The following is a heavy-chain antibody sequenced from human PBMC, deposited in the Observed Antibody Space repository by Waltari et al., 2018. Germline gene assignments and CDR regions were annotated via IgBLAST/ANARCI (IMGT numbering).Heavy chain of an antibody. CDR2: IIPRLAAP. Sequence: QVNLVQSGAEVKKPGSSVKVSCEASGGTFSSYGISWVRQAPGQGLEWVGGIIPRLAAPKYADKFQDRLTITADEYTKTSYMELRGLRSGDTAVYFCARGNGQQLKYRDWFDTWGQGTPVTVSS. J-gene: IGHJ5*02. V-gene: IGHV1-69*11. CDR3: ARGNGQQLKYRDWFDT. D-gene: IGHD6-13*01. CDR1: GGTFSSYG.